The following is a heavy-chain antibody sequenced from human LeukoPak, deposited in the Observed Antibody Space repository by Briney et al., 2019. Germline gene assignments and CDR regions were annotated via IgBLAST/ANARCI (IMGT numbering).Heavy chain of an antibody. CDR1: GFTFSDYY. Sequence: GGSLRLSCAASGFTFSDYYMSWLRQAPGKGLEWVSHISSSGSIIYYADSVKGRFTISRDNAKNSLYLQMNSLRAEDTAVYYCARRNSYYYYLDVWGKRTTVTISS. V-gene: IGHV3-11*01. CDR3: ARRNSYYYYLDV. CDR2: ISSSGSII. J-gene: IGHJ6*03.